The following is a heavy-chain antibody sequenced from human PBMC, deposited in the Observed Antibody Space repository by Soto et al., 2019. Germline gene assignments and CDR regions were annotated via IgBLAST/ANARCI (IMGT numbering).Heavy chain of an antibody. D-gene: IGHD2-21*02. V-gene: IGHV4-31*03. J-gene: IGHJ3*02. CDR3: AREDLLPYRTKGHDAFDI. Sequence: QVQLQESGPGLVKPSQTLSLTCTVSGGSISSGGYYWSWIRQHPGKGLEWIGYIYYSGSTYYNPSLESRVTISVDTYKNQFSLKLSYVTAADTAVYYCAREDLLPYRTKGHDAFDIWGQGTMVTVSS. CDR2: IYYSGST. CDR1: GGSISSGGYY.